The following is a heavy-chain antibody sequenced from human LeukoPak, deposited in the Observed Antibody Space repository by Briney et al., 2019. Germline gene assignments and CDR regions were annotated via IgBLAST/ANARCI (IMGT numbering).Heavy chain of an antibody. CDR1: GFSFSSYG. D-gene: IGHD6-13*01. J-gene: IGHJ3*02. Sequence: GGSLRLSCAASGFSFSSYGMHWVRQAPGKGLEWVAVISYDGSNKYYVDSVKGRFTISRDNSKNTLYLQMNSLRAEDTAVYYCAKVQYSSSWYGSFDIWGQGTMVTVSS. CDR3: AKVQYSSSWYGSFDI. V-gene: IGHV3-30*18. CDR2: ISYDGSNK.